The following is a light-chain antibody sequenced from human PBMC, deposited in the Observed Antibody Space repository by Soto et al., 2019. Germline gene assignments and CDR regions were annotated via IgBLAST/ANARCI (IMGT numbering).Light chain of an antibody. V-gene: IGKV3-20*01. CDR3: QQFDSSVT. J-gene: IGKJ1*01. Sequence: EIVLTQSPGSLSLSPGERATLSCRASQSVSSTFFAWYQQRPGQAPRLLMYGASSRPTGIPERFSGSGSGTDFTLTISRLEPEDFAVYYCQQFDSSVTFGQGTKVEIK. CDR2: GAS. CDR1: QSVSSTF.